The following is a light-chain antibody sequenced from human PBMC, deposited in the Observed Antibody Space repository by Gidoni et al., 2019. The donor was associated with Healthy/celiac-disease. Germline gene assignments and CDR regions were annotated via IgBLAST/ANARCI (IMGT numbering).Light chain of an antibody. Sequence: AIQMTQSPSSLSASVGDRVTSTCRASQGIRNDLGWYQQNPGKAPRLLIYATYTLQRGVPSMFSGSGSGTDFPLTINPLQPEYFASYYCLQDNKYPLTFGGGTKVEIK. CDR2: ATY. J-gene: IGKJ4*01. V-gene: IGKV1-6*01. CDR1: QGIRND. CDR3: LQDNKYPLT.